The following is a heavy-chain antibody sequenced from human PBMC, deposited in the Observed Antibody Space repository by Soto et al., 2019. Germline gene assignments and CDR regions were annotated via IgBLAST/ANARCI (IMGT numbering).Heavy chain of an antibody. CDR2: IIPIFGRG. CDR3: AREASTVATAMVSQYYYGMDV. Sequence: QVQLVQSGAEVRKPGSSVKVSCKVSGDSFISYAISWVRQAPGQGLEWMGGIIPIFGRGNYAQRFQGRVAITADDSTSTVHMGRSGLRSEDTAVYYCAREASTVATAMVSQYYYGMDVWGQGTTVAV. D-gene: IGHD5-18*01. J-gene: IGHJ6*02. V-gene: IGHV1-69*12. CDR1: GDSFISYA.